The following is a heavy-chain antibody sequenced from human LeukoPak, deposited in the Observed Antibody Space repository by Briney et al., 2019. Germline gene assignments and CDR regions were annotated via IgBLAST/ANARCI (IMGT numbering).Heavy chain of an antibody. CDR1: GSSISSSSYY. CDR3: ARDSWLRDFQWGFDP. Sequence: SETLSLTCTVSGSSISSSSYYWGWIRQPPGKGLEWIGSIYYSGSTYYNPSLKSRVTLSVDTSKNQFSLKLSSVTAADTAVYYCARDSWLRDFQWGFDPWGQGTLVTVSS. CDR2: IYYSGST. D-gene: IGHD3-9*01. J-gene: IGHJ5*02. V-gene: IGHV4-39*07.